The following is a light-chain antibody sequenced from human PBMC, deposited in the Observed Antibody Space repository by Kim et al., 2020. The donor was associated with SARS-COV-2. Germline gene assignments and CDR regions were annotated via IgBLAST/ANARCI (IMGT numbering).Light chain of an antibody. Sequence: SVTVSGSGALSSIGSNYVSWYQQVPEWAPKLLIYRDVVRPSGVPDRFSGSKSGHSASLAITGLRSADEALYFCATWDASLTEYVFGPGTKVTVL. J-gene: IGLJ1*01. CDR1: LSSIGSNY. V-gene: IGLV1-47*01. CDR2: RDV. CDR3: ATWDASLTEYV.